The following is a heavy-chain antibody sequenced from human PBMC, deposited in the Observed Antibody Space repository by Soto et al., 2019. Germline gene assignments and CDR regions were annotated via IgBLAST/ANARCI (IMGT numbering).Heavy chain of an antibody. Sequence: QVQLVQSGAEGKKPGSSVKVSCKASGGTFSSDAISWVRQAPGQGLEWMGVIIPIFGTANYAQKFQGRVKITADKSTSTAYIELSSLRSEDTAVYYCAIWLQFFAGRYYFDYWGQGTLVTLSS. CDR1: GGTFSSDA. J-gene: IGHJ4*02. CDR3: AIWLQFFAGRYYFDY. V-gene: IGHV1-69*06. CDR2: IIPIFGTA. D-gene: IGHD5-12*01.